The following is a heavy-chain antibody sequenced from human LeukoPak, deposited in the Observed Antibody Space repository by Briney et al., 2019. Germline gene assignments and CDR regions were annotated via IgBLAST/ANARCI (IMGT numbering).Heavy chain of an antibody. CDR1: GNSISSGDYY. V-gene: IGHV4-61*08. D-gene: IGHD3-22*01. CDR2: IYYSGST. Sequence: SETLSLTCTVSGNSISSGDYYWSWIRQPPGKGLEWIGYIYYSGSTNYNPSLKSRVTISVDTSKNQFSLKLSSVTAADTAVYYCARVLGYYDSRLIDYWGQGTLVTVSS. J-gene: IGHJ4*02. CDR3: ARVLGYYDSRLIDY.